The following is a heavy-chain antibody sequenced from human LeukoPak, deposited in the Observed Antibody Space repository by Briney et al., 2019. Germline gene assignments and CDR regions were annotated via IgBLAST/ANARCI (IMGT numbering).Heavy chain of an antibody. CDR1: GSTFSSYA. D-gene: IGHD3-16*02. J-gene: IGHJ4*02. CDR3: ARDRYDYVWGSYRSEFDY. CDR2: ISYDGSNK. V-gene: IGHV3-30-3*01. Sequence: GGSLRLSCAASGSTFSSYAMHWVRQAPGKGLEWVAVISYDGSNKYYADSVKGRFTISRDNSKNTLYLQMNSLRAEDTAVYYCARDRYDYVWGSYRSEFDYWGQGTLVTVSS.